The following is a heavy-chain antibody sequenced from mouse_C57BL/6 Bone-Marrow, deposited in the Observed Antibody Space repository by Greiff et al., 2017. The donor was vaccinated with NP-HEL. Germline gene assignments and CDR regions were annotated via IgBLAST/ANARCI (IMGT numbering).Heavy chain of an antibody. CDR1: GYTFTSYW. V-gene: IGHV1-69*01. J-gene: IGHJ1*03. D-gene: IGHD1-1*01. Sequence: QVQLQQPGAELVMPGASVKLSCKASGYTFTSYWMHWVKQRPGQGLEWLGEIDPSDSYTNYNQKFKGKSTLTVDKSSSTAYMQLSSLTSEDSAVYYGARDYGSSYGYFDVWGTGTTVTVSS. CDR3: ARDYGSSYGYFDV. CDR2: IDPSDSYT.